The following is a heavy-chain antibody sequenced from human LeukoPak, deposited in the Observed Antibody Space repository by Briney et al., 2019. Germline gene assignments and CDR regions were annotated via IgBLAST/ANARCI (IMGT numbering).Heavy chain of an antibody. CDR1: GFTFSDHY. V-gene: IGHV3-72*01. CDR3: VRVAYTSDWHFDY. CDR2: SRNRAKSYTT. J-gene: IGHJ4*02. D-gene: IGHD6-19*01. Sequence: GGSLLLSCAASGFTFSDHYMDWGRQAPGKGLEGVGRSRNRAKSYTTDYPASLRARFTLSRHDSPNSLYLQMRSLKTEATAVYHCVRVAYTSDWHFDYWGQGTLVTVSS.